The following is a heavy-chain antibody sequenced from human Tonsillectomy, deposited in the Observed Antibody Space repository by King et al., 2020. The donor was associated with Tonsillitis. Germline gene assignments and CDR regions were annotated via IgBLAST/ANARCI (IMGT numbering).Heavy chain of an antibody. V-gene: IGHV3-9*01. Sequence: VQLVESGGGLVQPGRSLRLSCAASGFTFDDYAMHWVRQAPGKGLEWVSGISWNSGTIGYADSVKGRFTISRDNAKNSLYLQMNSLRTEDTALYYCAKGDYDFWNNLEGHFDYWGQGTLVTVSS. D-gene: IGHD3-3*01. CDR1: GFTFDDYA. J-gene: IGHJ4*02. CDR2: ISWNSGTI. CDR3: AKGDYDFWNNLEGHFDY.